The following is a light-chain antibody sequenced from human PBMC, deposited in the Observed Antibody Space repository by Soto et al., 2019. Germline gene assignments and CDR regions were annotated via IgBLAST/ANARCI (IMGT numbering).Light chain of an antibody. CDR2: KAS. J-gene: IGKJ1*01. V-gene: IGKV1-5*03. Sequence: DIQMTQSPSTLSASVGDRVTITCRASQSIGVWLAWYQQKAGKAPNLLIYKASRLESGVPSRFSGSGPETEFTLTISGLQPGDSATYYCQQYNSYSPTFGQGTKVDIK. CDR1: QSIGVW. CDR3: QQYNSYSPT.